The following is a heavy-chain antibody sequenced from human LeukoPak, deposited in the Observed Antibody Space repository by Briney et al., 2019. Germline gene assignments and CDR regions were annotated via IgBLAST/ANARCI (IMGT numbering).Heavy chain of an antibody. V-gene: IGHV4-34*01. J-gene: IGHJ4*02. CDR1: GGSFSGYY. Sequence: SETLSLTCAVYGGSFSGYYWSWLRQPPGRGLEWIGEINHSGSTNYNPPLKSRVTISVDTSKNQFSLKLSSVTAADTAVYYCARDRAITRVRGVISSWGQGTLVTVSS. D-gene: IGHD3-10*01. CDR2: INHSGST. CDR3: ARDRAITRVRGVISS.